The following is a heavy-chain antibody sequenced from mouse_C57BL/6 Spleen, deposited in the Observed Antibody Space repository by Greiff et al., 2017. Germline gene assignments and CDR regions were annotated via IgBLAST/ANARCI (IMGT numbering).Heavy chain of an antibody. CDR3: ARCPDDYDVPMDY. D-gene: IGHD2-4*01. CDR1: GYTFTSYW. Sequence: QVQLQQPGAELVKPGASVKLSCKASGYTFTSYWMHWVKQRPGQGLEWIGMIHPNSGSTNYNEKFKSKATLTVDKSSSTAYMQLSSLTSEDSAVYYCARCPDDYDVPMDYWGQGTSVTVSS. V-gene: IGHV1-64*01. J-gene: IGHJ4*01. CDR2: IHPNSGST.